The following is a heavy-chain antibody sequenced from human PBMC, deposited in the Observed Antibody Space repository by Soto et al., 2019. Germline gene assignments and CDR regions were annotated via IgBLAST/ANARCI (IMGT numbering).Heavy chain of an antibody. Sequence: GGSLRLSCAASGFTFSSYWMSWVRQAPGKGLEWVANIKQDGSEKYYVDSVKGRFTISRDNAKNSLYLQMNSLRAEDTAVYYCARKGYCSGGSCYALYYYYYYMDVWGKGTTVTVSS. V-gene: IGHV3-7*01. CDR2: IKQDGSEK. J-gene: IGHJ6*03. CDR3: ARKGYCSGGSCYALYYYYYYMDV. CDR1: GFTFSSYW. D-gene: IGHD2-15*01.